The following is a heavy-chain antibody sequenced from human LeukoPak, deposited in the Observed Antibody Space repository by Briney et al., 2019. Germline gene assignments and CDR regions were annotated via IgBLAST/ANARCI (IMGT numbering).Heavy chain of an antibody. V-gene: IGHV4-31*03. CDR3: VRVGDCTSAACHDPRFDP. Sequence: PSQTLSLTCTVSGGSISSGGYYWSWIRQLPGKGLEWIGYIYHSGNTVYNPSLRSRVTMSVDTSKNQFPLKLSAVTAADTGVYYCVRVGDCTSAACHDPRFDPWGQGTLVTVSS. D-gene: IGHD2-2*01. J-gene: IGHJ5*02. CDR2: IYHSGNT. CDR1: GGSISSGGYY.